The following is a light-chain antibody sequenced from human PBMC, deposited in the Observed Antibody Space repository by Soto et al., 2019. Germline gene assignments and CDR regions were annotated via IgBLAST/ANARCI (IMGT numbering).Light chain of an antibody. V-gene: IGKV3-11*01. CDR1: QSVSSY. CDR2: DES. J-gene: IGKJ5*01. CDR3: KQRRKWNPIT. Sequence: EIVLTHSPATLCFSPGERATLSCRGVQSVSSYLAGYKQKPGQATSLLIYDESNSATAITARLSGSGYGKDSNLHISSIEPEDFEVYYCKQRRKWNPITFGQGTRMEIK.